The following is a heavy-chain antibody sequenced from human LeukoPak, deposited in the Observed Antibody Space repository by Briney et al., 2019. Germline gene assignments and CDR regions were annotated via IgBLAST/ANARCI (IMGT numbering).Heavy chain of an antibody. CDR1: GYTFTGYY. D-gene: IGHD3-22*01. V-gene: IGHV1-2*02. CDR3: ARMGYYSAFDI. CDR2: INPNSGGT. J-gene: IGHJ3*02. Sequence: ASVKVSCKASGYTFTGYYMHWVRQAPGQGLEWMGWINPNSGGTNYAQKFQGRVTMTRDTSTSTVYMELSSLRSEDTAVYYCARMGYYSAFDIWGQGTMVTVSS.